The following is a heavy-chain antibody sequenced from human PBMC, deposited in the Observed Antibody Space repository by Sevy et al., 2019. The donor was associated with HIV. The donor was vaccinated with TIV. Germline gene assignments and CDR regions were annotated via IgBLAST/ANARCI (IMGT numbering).Heavy chain of an antibody. CDR1: GYTFSSYV. V-gene: IGHV1-18*01. J-gene: IGHJ6*02. D-gene: IGHD6-19*01. CDR2: ISTYNRDT. CDR3: ARLDLSARGWYGNGMDV. Sequence: ASVKVSCKASGYTFSSYVITWVRQAPGQGLEWMGWISTYNRDTDYAQKLQGRVTMTTDTSTSTAYMDLRSLRFDDTAVYYCARLDLSARGWYGNGMDVWGQGTTVTVSS.